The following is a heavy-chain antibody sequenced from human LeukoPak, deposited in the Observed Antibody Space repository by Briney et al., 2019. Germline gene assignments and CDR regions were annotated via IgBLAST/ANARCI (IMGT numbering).Heavy chain of an antibody. D-gene: IGHD2-2*01. CDR1: GFTFSSYA. CDR2: ISGSGGST. V-gene: IGHV3-23*01. Sequence: GGSLRLSCAASGFTFSSYAMSWVRQAPGKGLEWVSAISGSGGSTYYADSVKGRFTISRDNSKNTPYLQMNSLRAEDTAVYYCAKAPAFVVVPAALDYWGQGTLVTVSS. J-gene: IGHJ4*02. CDR3: AKAPAFVVVPAALDY.